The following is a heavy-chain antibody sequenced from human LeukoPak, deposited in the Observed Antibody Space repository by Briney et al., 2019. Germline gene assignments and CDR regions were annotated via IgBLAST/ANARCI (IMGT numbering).Heavy chain of an antibody. CDR2: VNGSGYSA. D-gene: IGHD6-19*01. CDR1: GLTFSSYA. V-gene: IGHV3-23*01. CDR3: AKVVSYSSGWFFHH. Sequence: GGSLRLSCAASGLTFSSYAMSWVRQAPGKGLEWVSSVNGSGYSAYYADSVKGRFTISRDNYKDMLFLQMCTLRVEDTAVYYCAKVVSYSSGWFFHHWGQGTLVTVSS. J-gene: IGHJ1*01.